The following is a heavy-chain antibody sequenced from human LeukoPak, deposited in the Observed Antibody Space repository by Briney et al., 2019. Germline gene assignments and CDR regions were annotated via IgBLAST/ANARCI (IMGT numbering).Heavy chain of an antibody. Sequence: PGGSLRLSCTVSGFTVSSNSMSWVRQAPGKGLERVSAISGSGGSTYYADSVKGRYTISRDNSKNTLYLQMNSLRAEDTAVYYCASHSSTAREYYYYMDVWGKGTTATISS. D-gene: IGHD2-21*02. V-gene: IGHV3-23*01. CDR1: GFTVSSNS. CDR3: ASHSSTAREYYYYMDV. CDR2: ISGSGGST. J-gene: IGHJ6*03.